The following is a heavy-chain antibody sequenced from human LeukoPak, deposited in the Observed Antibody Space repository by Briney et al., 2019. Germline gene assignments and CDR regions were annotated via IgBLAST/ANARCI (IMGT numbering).Heavy chain of an antibody. CDR3: ARDTRYYDFWSGYQTNWFDP. V-gene: IGHV1-18*01. J-gene: IGHJ5*02. D-gene: IGHD3-3*01. CDR1: GYTFTSYG. Sequence: GASVKVSCKASGYTFTSYGISWVRQAPGQGLEWMGWISAYNGNTNYAQKPQGRVTMTTDTSTSTAYMELRSLRSDDTAVYYCARDTRYYDFWSGYQTNWFDPWGQGTLVTVSS. CDR2: ISAYNGNT.